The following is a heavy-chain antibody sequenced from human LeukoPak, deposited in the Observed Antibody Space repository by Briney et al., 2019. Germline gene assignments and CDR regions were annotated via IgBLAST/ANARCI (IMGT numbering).Heavy chain of an antibody. Sequence: PGGSLRLSCAASGFTFSGSRMTWVRQTPGKGPESVAHINPDGNEQFYMDPVKGRFSITRDNAANSVYLQMNSLRVEDTALYYCARAGVGVTILDYWGQGTLVTVSS. CDR1: GFTFSGSR. V-gene: IGHV3-7*01. CDR2: INPDGNEQ. D-gene: IGHD3-10*01. CDR3: ARAGVGVTILDY. J-gene: IGHJ4*02.